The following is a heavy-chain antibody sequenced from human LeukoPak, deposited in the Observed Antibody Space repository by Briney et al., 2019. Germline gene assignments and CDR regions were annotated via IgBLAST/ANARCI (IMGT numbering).Heavy chain of an antibody. Sequence: PGGSLRLSCAASGFTVSNNYMSWVRQAPGKGLEWVSVIYSGGSTYYADSVKGRFTISRDNSKNTLYLQMNSLRAEDTAVYYCASVSRGYSYGYFYYFDYWGQGTLVTVSS. CDR3: ASVSRGYSYGYFYYFDY. D-gene: IGHD5-18*01. V-gene: IGHV3-53*01. J-gene: IGHJ4*02. CDR1: GFTVSNNY. CDR2: IYSGGST.